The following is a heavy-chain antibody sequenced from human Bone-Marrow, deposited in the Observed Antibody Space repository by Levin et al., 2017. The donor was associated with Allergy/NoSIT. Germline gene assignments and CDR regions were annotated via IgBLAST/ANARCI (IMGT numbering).Heavy chain of an antibody. V-gene: IGHV3-74*01. D-gene: IGHD2-21*02. Sequence: LGESLKISCAASGFSLSNYWIHWVRQGPGKGLVWVSRINSDGRFISFADSVKGRFTISRDNAKNTVYLQMNSLTSEDTAVYYCVRVSCEGHCDSRDWYFDLWGRGALVTVSS. J-gene: IGHJ2*01. CDR3: VRVSCEGHCDSRDWYFDL. CDR1: GFSLSNYW. CDR2: INSDGRFI.